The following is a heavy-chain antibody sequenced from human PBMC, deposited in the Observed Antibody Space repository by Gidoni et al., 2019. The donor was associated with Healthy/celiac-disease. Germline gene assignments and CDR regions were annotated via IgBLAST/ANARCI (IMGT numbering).Heavy chain of an antibody. Sequence: QVQLVQSGAEVKKPGSSVQVSCKASGGTFSSYAISWVRQAPGQGLEWMGGIIPIFGTATYAQKFQGRVTITADESTSTAYMELSSLRSEDTAVYYCAREGGGVVVAAPGSFDYWGQGTLVTVSS. V-gene: IGHV1-69*01. D-gene: IGHD2-15*01. CDR2: IIPIFGTA. CDR1: GGTFSSYA. J-gene: IGHJ4*02. CDR3: AREGGGVVVAAPGSFDY.